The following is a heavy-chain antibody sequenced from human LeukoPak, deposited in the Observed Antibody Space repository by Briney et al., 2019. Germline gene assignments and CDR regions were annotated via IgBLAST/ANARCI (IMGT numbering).Heavy chain of an antibody. Sequence: GGSLRLSCAASGFTFSSYSMNWVRQAPGKGLEWVSSISSSSGYIYYADSVKGRFTISRDNAKNSLYLQMNSLRAEDTAVYYCARSLITMVRGVIIPPHFDYWGQGTLVTVSS. CDR3: ARSLITMVRGVIIPPHFDY. J-gene: IGHJ4*02. V-gene: IGHV3-21*01. D-gene: IGHD3-10*01. CDR2: ISSSSGYI. CDR1: GFTFSSYS.